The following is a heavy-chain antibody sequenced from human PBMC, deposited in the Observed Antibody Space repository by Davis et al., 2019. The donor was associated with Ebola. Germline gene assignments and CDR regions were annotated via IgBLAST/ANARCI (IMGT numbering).Heavy chain of an antibody. V-gene: IGHV4-39*07. CDR2: INHSGST. CDR1: GGSISSSSYY. Sequence: SETLSLTCTVSGGSISSSSYYWGWIRQPPGKGLEWIGEINHSGSTNYNPSLKSRVTISVDTSKNQFSLKLSSVTAADTAVYYCARVGYDFWSGYSSDNWFDPWGQGTLVTVSS. J-gene: IGHJ5*02. CDR3: ARVGYDFWSGYSSDNWFDP. D-gene: IGHD3-3*01.